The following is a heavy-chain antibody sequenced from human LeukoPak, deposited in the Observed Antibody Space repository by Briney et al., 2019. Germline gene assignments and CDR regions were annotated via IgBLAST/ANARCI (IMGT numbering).Heavy chain of an antibody. CDR3: ARHKGMITFGGVVVNGGFDS. V-gene: IGHV4-59*08. Sequence: SETLSLTCTVSGGSISNYYWSWIRQPPGKGLEWIGYIYYSGSTNYNPSLKSRVTISVDTSKNQFSLNLNSVTAADTAVYFCARHKGMITFGGVVVNGGFDSWGQGTLVTVSS. CDR1: GGSISNYY. J-gene: IGHJ4*02. CDR2: IYYSGST. D-gene: IGHD3-16*02.